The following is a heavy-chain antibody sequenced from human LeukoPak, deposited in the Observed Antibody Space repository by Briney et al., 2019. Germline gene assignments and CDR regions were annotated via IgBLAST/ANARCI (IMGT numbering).Heavy chain of an antibody. CDR2: MNPNSGNT. CDR3: ARGAPDFWSVYYMDV. J-gene: IGHJ6*03. Sequence: ASVKVPCKASGYTFTSYDINWVRQATGQGLEWMGWMNPNSGNTGYAQKFQGRVTMTRNTSISTAYMELSSLRSEDTAVYYCARGAPDFWSVYYMDVWGKGTTVTVSS. D-gene: IGHD3-3*01. CDR1: GYTFTSYD. V-gene: IGHV1-8*01.